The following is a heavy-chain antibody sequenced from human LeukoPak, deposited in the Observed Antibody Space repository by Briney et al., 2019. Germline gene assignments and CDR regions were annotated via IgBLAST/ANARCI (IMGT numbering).Heavy chain of an antibody. CDR2: LSPDTGGT. CDR3: ARVWATVTTDY. J-gene: IGHJ4*02. D-gene: IGHD4-17*01. CDR1: GYSFSDYY. V-gene: IGHV1-2*02. Sequence: ASVKVSCKASGYSFSDYYMHWVRQAPGQGLEWMGWLSPDTGGTNYAQRFQGRVTMTRDTSISTAYMELSRLSSDDTAVYYCARVWATVTTDYWGQGTLVTVSS.